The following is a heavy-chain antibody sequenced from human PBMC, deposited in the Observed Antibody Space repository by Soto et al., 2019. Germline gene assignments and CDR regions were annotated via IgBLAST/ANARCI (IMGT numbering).Heavy chain of an antibody. V-gene: IGHV4-59*08. D-gene: IGHD4-17*01. Sequence: QVQLQESGPGLVEPSETLSLTCTVSGGSISSYYWSWIRQPPGKGLEWIGYIYYSGSTNYNPSLKSRVTISVDTSKNQFSLKLSSVTAADTAVYYCARLYGGVTTSWFDPLGQGTLVTVSS. CDR3: ARLYGGVTTSWFDP. CDR1: GGSISSYY. CDR2: IYYSGST. J-gene: IGHJ5*02.